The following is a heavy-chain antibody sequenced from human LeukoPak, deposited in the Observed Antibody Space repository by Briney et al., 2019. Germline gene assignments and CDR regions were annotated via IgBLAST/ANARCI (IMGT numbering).Heavy chain of an antibody. CDR2: INHSGST. CDR3: ARHVDLWFGYFDY. Sequence: SETLSLTCAVYGGSFSGYYWSWIRQPPGKGLEWIGEINHSGSTNYNPSLKSLVTISVDTSKNQFSLKLSSVTAADTAVYYCARHVDLWFGYFDYWGQGTLVTVSS. J-gene: IGHJ4*02. CDR1: GGSFSGYY. D-gene: IGHD3-10*01. V-gene: IGHV4-34*01.